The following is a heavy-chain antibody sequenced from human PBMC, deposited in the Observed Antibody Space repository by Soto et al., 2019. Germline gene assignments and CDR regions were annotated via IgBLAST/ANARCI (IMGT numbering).Heavy chain of an antibody. Sequence: EVQLLESGGGLVRPGGSLRLSCSASGVTFSSYAMTWVRQAPGKGLEWVSGVRGTGGSAYYADSVKGRFTISRDKSTNTLCLHRNSLRAEDTAVYYCARGSAYSDYDLEYWGQGTMVTVSS. CDR3: ARGSAYSDYDLEY. D-gene: IGHD4-17*01. CDR2: VRGTGGSA. CDR1: GVTFSSYA. V-gene: IGHV3-23*01. J-gene: IGHJ4*02.